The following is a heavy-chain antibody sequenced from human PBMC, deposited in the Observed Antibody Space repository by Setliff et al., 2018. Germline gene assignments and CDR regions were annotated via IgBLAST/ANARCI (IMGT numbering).Heavy chain of an antibody. Sequence: PGGSLRLSCAASGFTFSTYYMHWVRQPPGKGLEWVAFVHYDGVNKHYADSVKGRFTISRDNSKKTLYLQMNSLRAEDTAVYYCARGRGKDGYNSYYWGQGTLVTVSS. CDR3: ARGRGKDGYNSYY. J-gene: IGHJ4*02. CDR2: VHYDGVNK. D-gene: IGHD5-12*01. CDR1: GFTFSTYY. V-gene: IGHV3-30*02.